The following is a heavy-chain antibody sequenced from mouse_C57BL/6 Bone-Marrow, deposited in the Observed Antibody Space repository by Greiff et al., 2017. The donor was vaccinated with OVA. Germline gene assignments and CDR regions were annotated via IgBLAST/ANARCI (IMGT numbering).Heavy chain of an antibody. CDR2: LDPSDSYT. J-gene: IGHJ4*01. Sequence: QVQLQQPGAELVKPGASVKLSCKASGYTFTSYWMQWVKQRPGQGLEWIGELDPSDSYTNYNQKFKGKATLTVDTSSSTAYMQLSSLTSEDSAVYYCARSGGTTGLGAMDDWGQGTSVTVSS. V-gene: IGHV1-50*01. D-gene: IGHD1-1*01. CDR1: GYTFTSYW. CDR3: ARSGGTTGLGAMDD.